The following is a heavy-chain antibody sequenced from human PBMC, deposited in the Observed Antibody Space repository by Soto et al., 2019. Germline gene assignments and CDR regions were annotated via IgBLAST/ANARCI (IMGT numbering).Heavy chain of an antibody. CDR2: IIPLLGRA. CDR3: AGAYGKSDYAFDF. J-gene: IGHJ4*02. D-gene: IGHD4-17*01. Sequence: QVQLVQSGAEVKKPGSSVKVSCKASGGPVSSYTLNWVRQAPGQGLEWMGRIIPLLGRATYSGKFQGRVTITANKSTSTAYMDLSSLRSADTAVYFCAGAYGKSDYAFDFWGQGTLVTVSS. V-gene: IGHV1-69*08. CDR1: GGPVSSYT.